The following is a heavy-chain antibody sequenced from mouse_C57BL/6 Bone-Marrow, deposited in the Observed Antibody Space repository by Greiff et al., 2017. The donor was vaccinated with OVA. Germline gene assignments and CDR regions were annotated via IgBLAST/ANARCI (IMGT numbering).Heavy chain of an antibody. CDR1: GFSLTSYG. V-gene: IGHV2-2*01. Sequence: VQLQQSGPGLVQPSQCLSITCTVSGFSLTSYGVHWVRQSPGKGLEWLGVIWSGGSTDYNAAFISRLSISKDNSKSQVFFKMNRLQADDTAIYYCARNGWLLPHWYFDVWGTGTTVTVSS. J-gene: IGHJ1*03. CDR2: IWSGGST. CDR3: ARNGWLLPHWYFDV. D-gene: IGHD2-3*01.